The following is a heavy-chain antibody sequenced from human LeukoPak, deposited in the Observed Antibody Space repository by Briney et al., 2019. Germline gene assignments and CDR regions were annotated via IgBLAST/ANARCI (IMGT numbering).Heavy chain of an antibody. CDR1: GFTFSSFA. J-gene: IGHJ4*02. CDR2: ISGSGGIT. V-gene: IGHV3-23*01. CDR3: ARSSNQLLLDY. Sequence: GGSLRLSCAASGFTFSSFALSWVRQAPGKGLEWVSSISGSGGITYYADSVKGRFTISRDTPKNTLYLHMKSLRAEDTAVYYCARSSNQLLLDYWGQGTLDTVSS. D-gene: IGHD2-15*01.